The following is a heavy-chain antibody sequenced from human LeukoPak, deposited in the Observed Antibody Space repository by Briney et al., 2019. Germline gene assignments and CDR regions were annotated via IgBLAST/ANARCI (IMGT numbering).Heavy chain of an antibody. Sequence: ASVKVSCKASGYTFTGYYMHWVRQAPGQGLEWMGWINPNSGGTNYAQKFQGRVTMTRDTSISTAYMELSRLRSDDTAVYYCARVVSSGWVNYFDYWGQGTLVTVSS. CDR2: INPNSGGT. J-gene: IGHJ4*02. CDR1: GYTFTGYY. CDR3: ARVVSSGWVNYFDY. V-gene: IGHV1-2*02. D-gene: IGHD6-19*01.